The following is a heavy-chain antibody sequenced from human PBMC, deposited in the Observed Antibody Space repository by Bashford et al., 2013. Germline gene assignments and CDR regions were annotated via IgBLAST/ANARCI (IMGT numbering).Heavy chain of an antibody. CDR3: AREGLRRGNDAFDI. CDR2: ISSSGSDK. J-gene: IGHJ3*02. V-gene: IGHV3-11*01. Sequence: RQAPGKGLEWVSYISSSGSDKYYADSVKGRFTISRDNAKNSLYLQMNSLRAEDTAEYYCAREGLRRGNDAFDIWGQGTMVTVSS. D-gene: IGHD5-12*01.